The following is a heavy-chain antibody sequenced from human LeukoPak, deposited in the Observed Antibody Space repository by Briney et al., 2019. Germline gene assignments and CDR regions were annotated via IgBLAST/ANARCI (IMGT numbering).Heavy chain of an antibody. CDR3: ARHASVDGNWPRPLDY. Sequence: SETLSLTCTVSGGSVSSSNYYWGWIRQPPGKGLEWIGNIYYSGSTYYKPSLKTRVTISVDTSKNQFSLKLTSVTAADTAVYYCARHASVDGNWPRPLDYWGQGSLVTVSS. CDR2: IYYSGST. J-gene: IGHJ4*02. D-gene: IGHD6-19*01. V-gene: IGHV4-39*01. CDR1: GGSVSSSNYY.